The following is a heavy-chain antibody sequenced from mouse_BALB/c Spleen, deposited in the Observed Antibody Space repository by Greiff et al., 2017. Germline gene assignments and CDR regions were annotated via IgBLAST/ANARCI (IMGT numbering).Heavy chain of an antibody. J-gene: IGHJ3*01. D-gene: IGHD2-4*01. CDR1: GYTFSSYW. CDR3: ARRDYEAWFAY. CDR2: ILPGSGST. V-gene: IGHV1-9*01. Sequence: VQLQQSGAELMKPGASVKISCKATGYTFSSYWIEWVKQRPGHGLEWIGEILPGSGSTNYNEKFKGKATFTADTSSNTAYMQLSSLTSEDSAVYYCARRDYEAWFAYWGQGTLVTVSA.